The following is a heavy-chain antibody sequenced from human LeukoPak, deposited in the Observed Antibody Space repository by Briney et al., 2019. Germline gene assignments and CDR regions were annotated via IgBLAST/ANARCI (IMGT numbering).Heavy chain of an antibody. CDR2: ISGSGGST. CDR3: AKDHNLDYDFWSGTFDY. CDR1: GFTFSSYA. V-gene: IGHV3-23*01. D-gene: IGHD3-3*01. Sequence: GGSLRLSCAASGFTFSSYAMSWVRQAPGKGLEWVSAISGSGGSTYYADSVKGQFTISRDNSKNTLYLQMNSLRAEDTAVYYCAKDHNLDYDFWSGTFDYWGQGTLVTVSS. J-gene: IGHJ4*02.